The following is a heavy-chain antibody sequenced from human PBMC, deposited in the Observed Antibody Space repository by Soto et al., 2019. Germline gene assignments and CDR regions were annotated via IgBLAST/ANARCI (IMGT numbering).Heavy chain of an antibody. V-gene: IGHV3-9*01. CDR2: ISWSSGRI. J-gene: IGHJ4*02. D-gene: IGHD2-15*01. CDR1: GFKFDDYG. Sequence: EVRLVESGGGLVQPGRSLRLSCAASGFKFDDYGMHWVRQAPGKGLEWVSGISWSSGRIGYADSVKGRFTISRDNAKNSPYLQMNSLRAEDTALYYCAKGACSGGSCYCDYWGQGTLVTVSS. CDR3: AKGACSGGSCYCDY.